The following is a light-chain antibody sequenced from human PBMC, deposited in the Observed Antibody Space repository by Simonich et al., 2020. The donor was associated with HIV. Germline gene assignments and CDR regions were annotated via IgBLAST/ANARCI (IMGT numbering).Light chain of an antibody. J-gene: IGLJ3*02. CDR1: SRDVGGYNY. V-gene: IGLV2-8*01. CDR2: EVT. Sequence: QSALTQPPSASGSPGQSVTISCTGTSRDVGGYNYFSWYQQHPGKAPQLMIYEVTKRPSGAPVRFSGSKSGNTASLTVSGLQAEDEADYYCSSYAGSNNWVFGGGTKLTVL. CDR3: SSYAGSNNWV.